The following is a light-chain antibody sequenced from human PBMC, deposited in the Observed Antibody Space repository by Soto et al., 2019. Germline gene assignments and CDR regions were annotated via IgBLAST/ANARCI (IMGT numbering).Light chain of an antibody. V-gene: IGKV1-39*01. CDR1: QTIHNY. CDR3: QESFSPLYT. J-gene: IGKJ2*01. CDR2: AAS. Sequence: DIQLTQSPSSLSGSVGDRVTITCWASQTIHNYLNWYQQIPGKAPKLLIYAASNLRGGVPSRFSGGGSGTDFTLTISSLQPEDFATYYCQESFSPLYTFGQGTMLDI.